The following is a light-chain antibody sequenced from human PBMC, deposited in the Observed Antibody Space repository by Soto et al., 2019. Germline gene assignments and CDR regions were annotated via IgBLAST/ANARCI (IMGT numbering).Light chain of an antibody. CDR3: QQSYSTPWT. V-gene: IGKV1-39*01. CDR2: GIS. CDR1: QSIGRF. Sequence: DIQMTQSPSSLSPSLGDRVTITCRASQSIGRFLNWYQQKIGKAPKLLIYGISTLQTGVPSRFSGSGSGTDFTLTISSLQPEDFATYYCQQSYSTPWTFGQGTKVEI. J-gene: IGKJ1*01.